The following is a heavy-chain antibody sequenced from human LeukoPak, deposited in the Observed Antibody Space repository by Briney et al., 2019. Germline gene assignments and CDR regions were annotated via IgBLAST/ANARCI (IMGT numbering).Heavy chain of an antibody. D-gene: IGHD7-27*01. CDR2: IYYSGST. J-gene: IGHJ6*02. V-gene: IGHV4-59*01. Sequence: NPSETLSLTCTVSGGSISSYYWSWIRQPPGKGLEWIGYIYYSGSTNYNPSLKSRVAISVDTSKNQFSPKLSSVTVADTAVYYCARDTIRLGIRFATPPPYGMDVWGQGTTVTVSS. CDR3: ARDTIRLGIRFATPPPYGMDV. CDR1: GGSISSYY.